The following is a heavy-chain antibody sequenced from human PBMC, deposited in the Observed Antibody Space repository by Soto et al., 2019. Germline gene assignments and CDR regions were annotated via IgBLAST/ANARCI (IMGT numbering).Heavy chain of an antibody. CDR3: ARRPYDYIWGSYRYGYFDY. Sequence: SETLSLTSAVYGGSFSGYYWSWIRQPPGKGLEWIGEINHSGSTNYNPSLKSRVTISVDTSKNQFSLKLSSVTAADTAVYYCARRPYDYIWGSYRYGYFDYWGQGTLVTVSS. CDR2: INHSGST. J-gene: IGHJ4*02. CDR1: GGSFSGYY. V-gene: IGHV4-34*01. D-gene: IGHD3-16*02.